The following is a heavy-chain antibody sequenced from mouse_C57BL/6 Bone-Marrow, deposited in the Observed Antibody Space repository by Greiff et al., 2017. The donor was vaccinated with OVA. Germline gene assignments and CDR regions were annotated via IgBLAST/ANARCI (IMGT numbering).Heavy chain of an antibody. CDR3: ARSIYDGYTLAY. D-gene: IGHD2-3*01. Sequence: EVKLVESGGGLVKPGGSLKLSCAASGFTFSDYGMHWVRQAPEKGLEWVAYISSGSSTIYYADTVKGRFTISRDNAKNTLFLQMTSLRSEDTAMYYCARSIYDGYTLAYWGQGTLVTVSA. J-gene: IGHJ3*01. CDR2: ISSGSSTI. V-gene: IGHV5-17*01. CDR1: GFTFSDYG.